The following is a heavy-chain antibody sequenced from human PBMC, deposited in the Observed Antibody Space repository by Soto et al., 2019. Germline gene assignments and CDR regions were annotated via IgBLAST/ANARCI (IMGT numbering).Heavy chain of an antibody. J-gene: IGHJ4*02. CDR2: ISSSSSST. Sequence: GGSLRLSCAASGFTFSSYSMNWVRQAPGKGLEWVSSISSSSSSTYYADSVKGRFTISRDNSKNTLYLQMNSLRAEDTAVYYCASGGLRTSLDYWGQGTLVTVSS. D-gene: IGHD2-15*01. CDR3: ASGGLRTSLDY. V-gene: IGHV3-23*01. CDR1: GFTFSSYS.